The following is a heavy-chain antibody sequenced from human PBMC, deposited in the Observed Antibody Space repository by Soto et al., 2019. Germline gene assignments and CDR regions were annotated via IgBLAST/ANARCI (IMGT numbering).Heavy chain of an antibody. CDR2: SYHSGST. CDR1: GGSISSGGYS. V-gene: IGHV4-30-2*01. J-gene: IGHJ4*02. CDR3: ARGPPNTY. D-gene: IGHD2-8*01. Sequence: QLQLQESGSGLVKPSQTLSLTCAVSGGSISSGGYSWSWIRQPPGKGLEWIGYSYHSGSTYYNPSLKSRATISVDRSKNQFSLKLSSVTAADTAVYYCARGPPNTYWGQGTLVTVSS.